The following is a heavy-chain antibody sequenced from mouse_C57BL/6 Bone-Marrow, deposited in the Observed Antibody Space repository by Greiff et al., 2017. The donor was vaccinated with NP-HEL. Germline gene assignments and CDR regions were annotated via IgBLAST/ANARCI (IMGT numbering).Heavy chain of an antibody. V-gene: IGHV5-2*01. CDR3: ARPHYYGSRRGNY. CDR2: INSDGGST. D-gene: IGHD1-1*01. Sequence: EVQLQQSGGGLVQPGESLKFSCESNEYEFPSHDMSWVRKTPEKRLELVAAINSDGGSTYYPDTMERRFIISRDNTKKTLYLQMSSLRSEDTALYYCARPHYYGSRRGNYWGQGTTLTVSS. CDR1: EYEFPSHD. J-gene: IGHJ2*01.